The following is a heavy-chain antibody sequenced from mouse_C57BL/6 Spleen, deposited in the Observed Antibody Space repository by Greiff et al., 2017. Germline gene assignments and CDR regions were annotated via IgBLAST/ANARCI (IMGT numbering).Heavy chain of an antibody. J-gene: IGHJ2*01. Sequence: QVQLQQSGAELVRPGSSVKLSCKASGYTFTSYWMHWVKQRPIQGLEWIGNIDPSDSETHYNQKFKDKATLTVDKSTSTAYMQLSSLTAEDSAVYYCARGCGSSYDYWGQGTTLTVSS. CDR1: GYTFTSYW. D-gene: IGHD1-1*01. V-gene: IGHV1-52*01. CDR2: IDPSDSET. CDR3: ARGCGSSYDY.